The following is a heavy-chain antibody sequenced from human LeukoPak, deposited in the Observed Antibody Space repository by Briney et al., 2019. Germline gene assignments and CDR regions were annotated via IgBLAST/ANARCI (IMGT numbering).Heavy chain of an antibody. CDR1: GGTFSSYA. CDR3: VRAPALAVAGTYFDL. Sequence: SVKVSCKASGGTFSSYAISWVRQAPGRGLEWMGGIIPIFGTANYAQKFQGRVTITADKSTSTAYMELSSLRSEDTAVYYCVRAPALAVAGTYFDLWGRGTLVTVSS. J-gene: IGHJ2*01. V-gene: IGHV1-69*06. D-gene: IGHD6-19*01. CDR2: IIPIFGTA.